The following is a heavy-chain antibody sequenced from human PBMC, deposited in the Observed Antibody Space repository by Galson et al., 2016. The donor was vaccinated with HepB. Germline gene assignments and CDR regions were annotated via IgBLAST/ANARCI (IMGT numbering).Heavy chain of an antibody. Sequence: SLRLSCAASGFTFSSYWMYWVRQAPGKGLVWVSRVNPDGSRTDYADSVKGRFTISRDNAKNTLYLQMNSLRVEDTAVYYCAAYCGGDCYPTPWGQGTLVTVSS. V-gene: IGHV3-74*01. CDR3: AAYCGGDCYPTP. D-gene: IGHD2-21*02. CDR1: GFTFSSYW. CDR2: VNPDGSRT. J-gene: IGHJ5*02.